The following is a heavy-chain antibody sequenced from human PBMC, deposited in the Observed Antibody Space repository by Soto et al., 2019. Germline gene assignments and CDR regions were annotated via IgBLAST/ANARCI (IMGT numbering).Heavy chain of an antibody. J-gene: IGHJ4*02. CDR3: ARGVPNYYDSGNYYYGKAY. CDR1: GGTFSTYA. Sequence: QVQLVQSGAEVKKPGSSVKVSCMASGGTFSTYAISWVRQAPGQGLEWMGGIIPIFGKPTYAQKFQGRVTITADESPTTAYMELITLRSEDTAVYYCARGVPNYYDSGNYYYGKAYWGQGPLVTVSS. V-gene: IGHV1-69*01. D-gene: IGHD3-22*01. CDR2: IIPIFGKP.